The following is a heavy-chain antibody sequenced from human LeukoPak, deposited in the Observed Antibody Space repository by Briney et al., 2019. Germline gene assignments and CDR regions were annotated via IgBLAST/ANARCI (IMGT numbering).Heavy chain of an antibody. V-gene: IGHV4-34*01. D-gene: IGHD1-1*01. CDR3: ARGRPNANWFDP. J-gene: IGHJ5*02. CDR2: INHSGST. Sequence: SETLSLTCAVYGGSFSGYYWSWIRQPPGKGLEWIGEINHSGSTNYNPSLKSRVTISVDTSKNQFSLKLSPVTAADTAVYYCARGRPNANWFDPWGQGTLVTVSS. CDR1: GGSFSGYY.